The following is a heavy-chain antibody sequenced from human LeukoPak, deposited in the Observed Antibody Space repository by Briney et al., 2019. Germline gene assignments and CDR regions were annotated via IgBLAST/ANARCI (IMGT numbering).Heavy chain of an antibody. V-gene: IGHV3-53*01. CDR2: TYSDSST. CDR1: GFTVSNNC. Sequence: PGGSLRLSCAASGFTVSNNCMSWVRQAPGKGLEWVSITYSDSSTNYADSVKGRFTISRDTSQNTLSLQMNSLRAEDTAVYYCVRKNRDFNAAFDIWGQGTVVTASS. CDR3: VRKNRDFNAAFDI. D-gene: IGHD2-21*02. J-gene: IGHJ3*02.